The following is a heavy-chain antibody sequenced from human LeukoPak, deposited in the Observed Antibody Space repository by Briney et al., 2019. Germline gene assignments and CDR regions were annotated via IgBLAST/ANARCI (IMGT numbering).Heavy chain of an antibody. CDR2: ISYSGSP. Sequence: SETLSLTCTVSGASISSYYWSWIRQPPGKGLEWIGYISYSGSPNYNPSLKSRVTISTDTSKNQFSLNLSSVTAADTAVYYCARVGHIVAAGTYDWWGQGTLVTVSS. D-gene: IGHD6-13*01. CDR3: ARVGHIVAAGTYDW. CDR1: GASISSYY. J-gene: IGHJ4*02. V-gene: IGHV4-59*08.